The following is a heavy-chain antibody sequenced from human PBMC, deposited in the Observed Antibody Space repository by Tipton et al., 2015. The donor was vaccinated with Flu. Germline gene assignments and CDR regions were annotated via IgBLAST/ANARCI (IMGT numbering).Heavy chain of an antibody. CDR2: ISAYNGNT. V-gene: IGHV1-18*01. J-gene: IGHJ6*02. CDR3: ARDGVSSSWYYYGMDV. CDR1: GYTLTSDG. D-gene: IGHD6-13*01. Sequence: QSGPEVKKHGASVKVPCKASGYTLTSDGISWVRQAPGQGLEWMGWISAYNGNTNYAQKLQGRVIMTTDTSTSTAYMELRSLRSDDTAVYYCARDGVSSSWYYYGMDVWGQGTTVTVSS.